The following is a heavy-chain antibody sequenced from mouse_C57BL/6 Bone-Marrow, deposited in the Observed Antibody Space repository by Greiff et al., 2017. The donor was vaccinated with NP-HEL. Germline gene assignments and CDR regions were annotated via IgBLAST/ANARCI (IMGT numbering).Heavy chain of an antibody. CDR1: GFSLTSYG. CDR2: IWRGGST. J-gene: IGHJ4*01. Sequence: QVQLKQSGPGLVQPSQSLSITCTVSGFSLTSYGVHWVRQSPGKGLEWLGVIWRGGSTDYNAAFMSRLSITKDNSKSQVFFKMNSLQADDTAIYYCAKKGDYGSSYWAMDYWGQGTSVTVSS. D-gene: IGHD1-1*01. V-gene: IGHV2-5*01. CDR3: AKKGDYGSSYWAMDY.